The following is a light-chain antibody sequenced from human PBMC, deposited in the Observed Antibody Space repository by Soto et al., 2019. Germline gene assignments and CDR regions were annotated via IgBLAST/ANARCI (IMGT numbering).Light chain of an antibody. V-gene: IGKV3-20*01. CDR1: QGVSTNY. J-gene: IGKJ3*01. CDR2: GAS. Sequence: EIVLTQSPGTLSLSPGDRATLSCRASQGVSTNYLAWYQQKLGQAPRLLIYGASSRATGIPDRFSGNGSGTDFTLTISRLEPEDFAVYYCHQYGSTTFTFGPGTKVDIK. CDR3: HQYGSTTFT.